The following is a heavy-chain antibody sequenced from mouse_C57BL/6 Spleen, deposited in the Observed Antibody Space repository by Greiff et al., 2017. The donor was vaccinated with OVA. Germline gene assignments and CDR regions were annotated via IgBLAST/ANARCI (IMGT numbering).Heavy chain of an antibody. CDR2: IDPSDSET. V-gene: IGHV1-52*01. J-gene: IGHJ4*01. CDR3: ASSYDYEAYYAMDY. D-gene: IGHD2-4*01. CDR1: GYTFTSYW. Sequence: QVQLQQPGAELVRPGSSVKLSCKASGYTFTSYWMHWVKQRPIQGLEWIGNIDPSDSETHYNQKFKDKATLTVDKSSSTAYMQLSSLTSEDSAVYYCASSYDYEAYYAMDYWGQGTSVTVSS.